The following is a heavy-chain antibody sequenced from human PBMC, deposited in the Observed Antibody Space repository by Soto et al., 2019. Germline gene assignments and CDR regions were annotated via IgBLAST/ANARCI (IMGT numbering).Heavy chain of an antibody. D-gene: IGHD4-17*01. CDR3: ARGSTTVALGY. Sequence: SETLSLTCAVYGGSFSGYYWSWIRQPPGKGLEWIGEINHSGSTNCNPSLKSRVTISVDTSKNQFSLKLSSVTAADTAVYYCARGSTTVALGYWGQGTLITVSS. J-gene: IGHJ4*02. CDR1: GGSFSGYY. V-gene: IGHV4-34*01. CDR2: INHSGST.